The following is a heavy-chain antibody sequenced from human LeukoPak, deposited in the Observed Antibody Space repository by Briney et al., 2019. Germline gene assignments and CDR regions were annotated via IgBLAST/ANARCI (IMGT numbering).Heavy chain of an antibody. CDR1: GFTFSTYA. D-gene: IGHD2-15*01. CDR2: LSGSGGST. Sequence: GGSLRSSCAASGFTFSTYAMSWVGKAPGKGLEWLSALSGSGGSTYYADSVNSLYTISRDNSKNTLYLQMNSQRAEDTAVYYCAKARYCSGGSCFPQLTPDYWGQGTLVTVSS. J-gene: IGHJ4*02. CDR3: AKARYCSGGSCFPQLTPDY. V-gene: IGHV3-23*01.